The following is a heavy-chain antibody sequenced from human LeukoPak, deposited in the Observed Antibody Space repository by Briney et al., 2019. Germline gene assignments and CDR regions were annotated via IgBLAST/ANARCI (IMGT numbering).Heavy chain of an antibody. CDR2: ISDSGST. CDR1: GDSISTYY. Sequence: PWETLSLTCTVSGDSISTYYWTWIRQPPGKGLEWIGYISDSGSTNYNPSLKSRVTISLDTSKNQFSLKLISLTAADTAVYYCARIRFLEWFGWFDPWGQGTLVTVSS. V-gene: IGHV4-59*01. D-gene: IGHD3-3*01. CDR3: ARIRFLEWFGWFDP. J-gene: IGHJ5*02.